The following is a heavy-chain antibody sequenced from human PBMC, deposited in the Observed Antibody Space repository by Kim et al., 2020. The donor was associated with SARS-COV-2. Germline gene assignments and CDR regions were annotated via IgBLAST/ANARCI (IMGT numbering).Heavy chain of an antibody. D-gene: IGHD3-10*01. V-gene: IGHV3-23*03. CDR2: IYSGGSST. CDR1: GFTFSSYA. J-gene: IGHJ6*02. CDR3: AKVATETMVRGVTRYYYYYGMDV. Sequence: GGSLRLSCAASGFTFSSYAMSWVRQAPGKGLEWVSVIYSGGSSTYYADSVKGRFTISRDNSKNTLYLQMNSLRAEDTAVYYCAKVATETMVRGVTRYYYYYGMDVWGQGTTVTVSS.